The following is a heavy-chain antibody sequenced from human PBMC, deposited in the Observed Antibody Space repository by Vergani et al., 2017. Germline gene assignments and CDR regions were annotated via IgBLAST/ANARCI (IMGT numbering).Heavy chain of an antibody. CDR2: INPKNGLT. D-gene: IGHD3-16*01. Sequence: QVQLVQSGAAVKKPGASVKLSCKSSGYIFNSYYIHWVRLAPGQGLEWMGWINPKNGLTKYAQRFQGRVSLTRDTSITTAFMELSSLRSDDTAMYYCTSFPTETSEYYDSTGYYHRFFEKWGQGTLVTVSS. CDR3: TSFPTETSEYYDSTGYYHRFFEK. J-gene: IGHJ4*02. CDR1: GYIFNSYY. V-gene: IGHV1-2*02.